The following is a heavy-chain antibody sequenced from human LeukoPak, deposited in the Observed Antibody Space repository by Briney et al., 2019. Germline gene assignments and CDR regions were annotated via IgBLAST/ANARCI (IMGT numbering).Heavy chain of an antibody. Sequence: SETLSDTRALPRGSIISSNWWSWVRQLPGKGLEWIRKIYHSGGANYNPSLKSRVTLSVDKSKNQFSLKLSSVTAADTAVYYCASRYCSGGSCSRVVDYWGQGTLVTVSS. CDR3: ASRYCSGGSCSRVVDY. D-gene: IGHD2-15*01. CDR2: IYHSGGA. V-gene: IGHV4-4*02. J-gene: IGHJ4*02. CDR1: RGSIISSNW.